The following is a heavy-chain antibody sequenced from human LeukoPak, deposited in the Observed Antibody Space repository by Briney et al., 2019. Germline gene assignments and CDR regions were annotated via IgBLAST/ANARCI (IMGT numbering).Heavy chain of an antibody. CDR1: GFTFSTCG. CDR3: AKDTIFAATFKGNDAFDI. V-gene: IGHV3-30*02. CDR2: IQYDGSNI. Sequence: GGSLRLSCAASGFTFSTCGMHWVRQAPGKGLEWAAFIQYDGSNIDYADSVKGRFTVSRDNSKNTLYLQMNSLRGEDTAVYYCAKDTIFAATFKGNDAFDIWGQGTMVTVSS. J-gene: IGHJ3*02. D-gene: IGHD3-3*01.